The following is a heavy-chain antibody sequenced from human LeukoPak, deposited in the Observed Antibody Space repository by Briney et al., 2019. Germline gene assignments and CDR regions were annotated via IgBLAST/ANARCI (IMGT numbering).Heavy chain of an antibody. Sequence: ASVKVSCKASGYTFTGYYMHWVRQAPGQGLEWMGWINPNSGGTNYAQKFQGRVTMTRDTSISTAYMELSRLRSDDTAVYYCAGEYSSSGYYYYGMDVWGQGTTVTVSS. D-gene: IGHD6-6*01. CDR3: AGEYSSSGYYYYGMDV. CDR1: GYTFTGYY. CDR2: INPNSGGT. V-gene: IGHV1-2*02. J-gene: IGHJ6*02.